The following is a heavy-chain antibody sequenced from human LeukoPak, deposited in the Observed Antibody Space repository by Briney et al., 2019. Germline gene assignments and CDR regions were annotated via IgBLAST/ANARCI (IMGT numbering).Heavy chain of an antibody. D-gene: IGHD3-9*01. J-gene: IGHJ6*04. Sequence: PGGSLRLSCAASGFTFSSYAMHWVRQAPGKGLEWVAVISYDGSNKYYADSVKGRFTISRDNSKNTLYLQMNSLRAGDTAVYYCARDRYFDWYVIGYYYYGMDVWGKGTTVTVSS. CDR3: ARDRYFDWYVIGYYYYGMDV. CDR1: GFTFSSYA. V-gene: IGHV3-30*04. CDR2: ISYDGSNK.